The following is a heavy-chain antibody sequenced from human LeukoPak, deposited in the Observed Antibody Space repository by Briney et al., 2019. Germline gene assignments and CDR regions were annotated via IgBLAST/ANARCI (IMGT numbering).Heavy chain of an antibody. Sequence: AGGSLRLSCAASGFTFSSYSVIWVRQAPGKGLEGVSYISSSSSTIYYPDSVKDRFNISRDNAKNSLYLQMNSLRAEGTAVYDCAKVYWVYSSGWFPGDWGQGTLVTVSS. V-gene: IGHV3-48*01. CDR1: GFTFSSYS. J-gene: IGHJ4*02. CDR3: AKVYWVYSSGWFPGD. CDR2: ISSSSSTI. D-gene: IGHD6-19*01.